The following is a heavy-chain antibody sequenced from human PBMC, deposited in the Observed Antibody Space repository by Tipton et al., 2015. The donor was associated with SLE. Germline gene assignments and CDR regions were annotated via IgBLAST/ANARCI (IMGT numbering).Heavy chain of an antibody. J-gene: IGHJ4*02. CDR2: ISYDGSNK. V-gene: IGHV3-30-3*01. D-gene: IGHD2-2*02. Sequence: SLRLSCAASGFTFSSYAMHWVRQAPGKGLEWVAVISYDGSNKYYADSVKGRFTISRDNSKNTLYLQMNSLRAEDTAVYYCAKDRGQLLYQFDYWGQGTLVTVSS. CDR1: GFTFSSYA. CDR3: AKDRGQLLYQFDY.